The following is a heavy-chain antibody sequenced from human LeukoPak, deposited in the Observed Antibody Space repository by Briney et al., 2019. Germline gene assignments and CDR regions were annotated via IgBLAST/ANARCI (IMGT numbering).Heavy chain of an antibody. CDR3: ARDPYRSAAAGTTSPYFDY. Sequence: PGGSLRLSCAASGFTFSSYGMHWVRQAPGKGLEWVAVIWYDGSNKYYADSVKGRFTISRDNSKNTLYLQMNSLRAEDTAVYYCARDPYRSAAAGTTSPYFDYWGQGTLVTVSS. CDR2: IWYDGSNK. CDR1: GFTFSSYG. D-gene: IGHD6-13*01. V-gene: IGHV3-33*01. J-gene: IGHJ4*02.